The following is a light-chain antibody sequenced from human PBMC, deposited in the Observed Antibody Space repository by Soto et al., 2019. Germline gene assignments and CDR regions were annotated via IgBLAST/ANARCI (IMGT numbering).Light chain of an antibody. J-gene: IGKJ2*01. V-gene: IGKV3-20*01. CDR2: GAS. CDR3: QQYGSSPYT. Sequence: EIVLTQSPGTLSLSPGERATLSCRASQSVSSSYLAWYQQKPGQAPRLLIYGASSRATGIPDRLSGSGSGTDFTLTISRLEPEDFAVYYCQQYGSSPYTFGQGNKLEIK. CDR1: QSVSSSY.